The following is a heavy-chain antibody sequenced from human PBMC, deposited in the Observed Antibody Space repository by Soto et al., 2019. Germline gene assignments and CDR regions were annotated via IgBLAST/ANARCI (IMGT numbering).Heavy chain of an antibody. J-gene: IGHJ3*02. Sequence: GGSLRLSCAASGFFFSTYAMNWVRQAPGKGLEWVSAISSSGDSAYYAESVRGRFTISRDNSINTLYLQMRSLRPEDTAVYYCAHPRGYGVFDAVDIWGQGTMVTVSS. CDR1: GFFFSTYA. V-gene: IGHV3-23*01. CDR2: ISSSGDSA. CDR3: AHPRGYGVFDAVDI. D-gene: IGHD4-17*01.